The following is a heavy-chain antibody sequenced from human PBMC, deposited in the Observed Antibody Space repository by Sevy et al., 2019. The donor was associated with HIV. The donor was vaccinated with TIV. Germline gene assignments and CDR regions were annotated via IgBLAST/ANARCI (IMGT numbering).Heavy chain of an antibody. V-gene: IGHV3-33*01. D-gene: IGHD3-10*01. CDR2: IWYDGINK. Sequence: GGSLRLSCAASGFTISEYGIHWVRQAPGKGPEWVAVIWYDGINKYYVDSVKGRFTISRDNSKNTVYLQMNSLRAEDTTVYYCARDKLLPVMVTMVRGALSYYFDYWGQGTLVTVSS. CDR3: ARDKLLPVMVTMVRGALSYYFDY. J-gene: IGHJ4*02. CDR1: GFTISEYG.